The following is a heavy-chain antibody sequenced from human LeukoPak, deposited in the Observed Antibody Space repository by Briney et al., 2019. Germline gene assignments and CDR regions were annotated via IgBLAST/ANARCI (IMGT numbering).Heavy chain of an antibody. J-gene: IGHJ4*02. CDR2: IWYDGSNK. V-gene: IGHV3-33*08. Sequence: GGSLRLSCAASGFTVSSNYMSWVRQAPGKGLEWVAVIWYDGSNKYYADSVKGRFTISRDNSKNTLDVQMNSLRAEDTAVYYCARDPYYYGSGIWGYFDYWGQGTLVTVSS. D-gene: IGHD3-10*01. CDR3: ARDPYYYGSGIWGYFDY. CDR1: GFTVSSNY.